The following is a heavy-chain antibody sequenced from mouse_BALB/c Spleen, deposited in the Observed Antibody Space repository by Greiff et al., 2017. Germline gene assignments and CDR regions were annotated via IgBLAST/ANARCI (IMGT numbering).Heavy chain of an antibody. Sequence: VQLVESGPGLVAPSQSLSITCTVSGFSLSRYSVHWVRQPPGKGLEWLGMIWGGGSTDYNSALKSRLSISKDNSKSQVFLKMNSLQTDDTAMYYCARNSYYRYDEGYAMDYWGQGTSVTVSS. J-gene: IGHJ4*01. CDR1: GFSLSRYS. CDR2: IWGGGST. CDR3: ARNSYYRYDEGYAMDY. V-gene: IGHV2-6-4*01. D-gene: IGHD2-14*01.